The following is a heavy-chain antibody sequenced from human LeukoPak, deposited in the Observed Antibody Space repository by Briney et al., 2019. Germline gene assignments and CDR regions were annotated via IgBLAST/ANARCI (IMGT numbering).Heavy chain of an antibody. CDR2: INSDGSST. V-gene: IGHV3-74*01. Sequence: GGSLRLSCAASGFTFSSYRMHWVRQAPGKGLVWVSRINSDGSSTSYADSVKGRFTISRDNAKNTLYLQMNSLRSEDTAVYYCARAPAKSITIFGVVPLSKYKNWFDPWGQGTLVTVSS. D-gene: IGHD3-3*01. J-gene: IGHJ5*02. CDR3: ARAPAKSITIFGVVPLSKYKNWFDP. CDR1: GFTFSSYR.